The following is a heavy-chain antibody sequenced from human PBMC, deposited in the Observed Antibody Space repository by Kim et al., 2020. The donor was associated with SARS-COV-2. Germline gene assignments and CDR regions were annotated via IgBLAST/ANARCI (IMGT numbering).Heavy chain of an antibody. Sequence: SETLSLTCTVSGGSINNYYWNWLRQPPGRGLEWIGYVYYNGFTLYNPPLKSRATISVDTSKNKFSLKMNSLTTADTAVYYCARGGWYYCSGCRNFDYWGRGTLVTVSS. J-gene: IGHJ4*02. CDR3: ARGGWYYCSGCRNFDY. V-gene: IGHV4-59*13. D-gene: IGHD3-10*01. CDR2: VYYNGFT. CDR1: GGSINNYY.